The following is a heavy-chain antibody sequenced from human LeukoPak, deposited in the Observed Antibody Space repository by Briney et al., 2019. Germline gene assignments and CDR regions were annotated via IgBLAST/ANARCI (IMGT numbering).Heavy chain of an antibody. J-gene: IGHJ6*02. V-gene: IGHV3-49*04. CDR2: IRSKAYGGTT. CDR3: TRGSTVTTDHYYYGMDV. Sequence: GGSLRLSCAASGFTFNYAWMSWVRQVPGKGLEWVGFIRSKAYGGTTEYAASVKGRFTISRDDSKSIAYLQMNSLKTEDTAVYYCTRGSTVTTDHYYYGMDVWGQGTTVTVSS. CDR1: GFTFNYAW. D-gene: IGHD4-17*01.